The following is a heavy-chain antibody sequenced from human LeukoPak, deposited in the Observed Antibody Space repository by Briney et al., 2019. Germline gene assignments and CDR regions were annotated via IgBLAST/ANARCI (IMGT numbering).Heavy chain of an antibody. V-gene: IGHV3-74*01. CDR1: GLTFSSHW. CDR2: INSDGSTT. CDR3: AREEPSTTDSY. J-gene: IGHJ4*02. D-gene: IGHD5/OR15-5a*01. Sequence: GGSLRLSCAASGLTFSSHWMHWVRHAPGKGLVWVSLINSDGSTTNYADSVKGRFTISRDNAKNTLYLQMNSLRAEDTAVYYCAREEPSTTDSYWGQGTLVTVSS.